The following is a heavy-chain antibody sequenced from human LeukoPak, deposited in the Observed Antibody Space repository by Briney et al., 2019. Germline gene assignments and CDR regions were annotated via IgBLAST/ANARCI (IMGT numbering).Heavy chain of an antibody. V-gene: IGHV3-43*02. CDR3: AKDTNYYGSGPNYYYGMDV. Sequence: GGSLRLSGAASGFTFDDYAMHWVRQAPGKGLEWVSLISGDGGSTYYADSVKGRFTISRDNSKNSLYLQMNSLRTEDTALYYCAKDTNYYGSGPNYYYGMDVRGQGTTVTVSS. CDR1: GFTFDDYA. J-gene: IGHJ6*02. D-gene: IGHD3-10*01. CDR2: ISGDGGST.